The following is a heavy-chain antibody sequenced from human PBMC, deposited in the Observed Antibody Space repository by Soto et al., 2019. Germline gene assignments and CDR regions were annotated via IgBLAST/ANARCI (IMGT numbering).Heavy chain of an antibody. J-gene: IGHJ4*02. Sequence: EVQLLETGGGLVQPGGSLRLSCSTSGFTFSTYAMNWVRQAPGKALEWVSGLSGSGGTTYYADSVRGRFTISRDNSKNTLFLPMNSLRAEDTALYYCAKQRADYGSGSDTYYFDFWGQGTLVTVSS. V-gene: IGHV3-23*01. D-gene: IGHD3-10*01. CDR2: LSGSGGTT. CDR3: AKQRADYGSGSDTYYFDF. CDR1: GFTFSTYA.